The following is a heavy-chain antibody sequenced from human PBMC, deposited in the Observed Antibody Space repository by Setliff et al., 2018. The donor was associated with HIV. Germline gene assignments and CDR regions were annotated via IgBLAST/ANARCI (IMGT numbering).Heavy chain of an antibody. Sequence: GGSLRLSCAASGFTFSSHWMAWVRQAPGTGLEWVANIMQDGSEKFYVDSVLGRFTISRDNADNYPYLQMNGLRVAEAAGYYCVPESTSFLNWGPGTQVTVSS. CDR3: VPESTSFLN. CDR1: GFTFSSHW. V-gene: IGHV3-7*03. J-gene: IGHJ4*02. D-gene: IGHD2-2*01. CDR2: IMQDGSEK.